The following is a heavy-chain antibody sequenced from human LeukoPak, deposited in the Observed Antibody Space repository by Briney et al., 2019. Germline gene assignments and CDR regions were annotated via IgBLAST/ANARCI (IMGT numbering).Heavy chain of an antibody. V-gene: IGHV5-51*01. CDR3: ARRTYSDAFDI. J-gene: IGHJ3*02. D-gene: IGHD1-1*01. Sequence: GESLKISCKGSGYSFTTYWIGWVRQMPGKGLEWMGIIDPRDSDTRYSPSFQGQVTISADMSISTAYLQWGSLKASDTPMYYCARRTYSDAFDIWGQGTMVTVSS. CDR2: IDPRDSDT. CDR1: GYSFTTYW.